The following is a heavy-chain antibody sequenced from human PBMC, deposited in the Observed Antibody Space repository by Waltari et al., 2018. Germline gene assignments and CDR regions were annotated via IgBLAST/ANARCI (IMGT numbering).Heavy chain of an antibody. D-gene: IGHD5-12*01. CDR1: GFTFSNFY. J-gene: IGHJ4*02. V-gene: IGHV3-7*01. CDR2: IKHDGSDR. CDR3: ARDWLGSLDY. Sequence: EVQLVESGGGLVQPGGSLRLSCAASGFTFSNFYMAWVRQAPGKGQEWVANIKHDGSDRNYMDSVKGRFTISRDNAKNSLYLQMNSLRAEDSAVYYCARDWLGSLDYWGQGTLVTVSS.